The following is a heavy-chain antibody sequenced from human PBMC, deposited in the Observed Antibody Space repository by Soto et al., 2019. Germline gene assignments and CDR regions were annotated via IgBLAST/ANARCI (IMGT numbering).Heavy chain of an antibody. CDR3: ASLYGDPGGYHFDY. V-gene: IGHV4-30-2*01. CDR2: IYHSGST. D-gene: IGHD4-17*01. CDR1: GGSISSGGYS. J-gene: IGHJ4*02. Sequence: LSLTCAVSGGSISSGGYSWSWIRQPPGKGLEWIGYIYHSGSTYYNPSLKSRVTISVDRSKNQVSLKLSSVTAADTAVYYCASLYGDPGGYHFDYWGQGTLVTGSS.